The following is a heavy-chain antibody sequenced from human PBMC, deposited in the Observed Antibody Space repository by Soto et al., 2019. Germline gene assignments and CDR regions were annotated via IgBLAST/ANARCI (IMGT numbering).Heavy chain of an antibody. CDR3: ASLHSGYAFDFDY. CDR2: IYYSGNT. D-gene: IGHD5-12*01. Sequence: QLQLQESGPGLVKPSETLSLTCTISGASITNSEYYWGWVRQPPGKGLEWIGTIYYSGNTYYNASLESRVTISVDTSKNQFSLKLNSLTAADTAVYYCASLHSGYAFDFDYWGQGTLVTVSS. V-gene: IGHV4-39*01. CDR1: GASITNSEYY. J-gene: IGHJ4*02.